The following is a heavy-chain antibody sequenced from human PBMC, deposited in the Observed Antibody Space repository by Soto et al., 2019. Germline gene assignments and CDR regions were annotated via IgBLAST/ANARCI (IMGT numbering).Heavy chain of an antibody. V-gene: IGHV3-15*01. D-gene: IGHD3-9*01. CDR2: IKSKTDGGTA. J-gene: IGHJ4*02. CDR3: TTGIYYDILTGYHNVAY. Sequence: PGGSLRLSCVASGFNLSHPWMTWVRQAAGKGPEWVGRIKSKTDGGTADYAAPVKGRATISRDDSKNTVYLQMSSLKTEDTAVYYCTTGIYYDILTGYHNVAYWGQGALVTVSS. CDR1: GFNLSHPW.